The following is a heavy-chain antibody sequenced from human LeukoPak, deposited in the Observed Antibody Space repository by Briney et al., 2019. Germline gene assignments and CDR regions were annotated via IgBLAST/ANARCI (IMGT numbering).Heavy chain of an antibody. CDR3: ARETGSTVGSTDFDY. CDR2: ITASGTAM. Sequence: PGGSLRLSCAASGFTFSSYSMNWVRQAPGKGLEWVSHITASGTAMFYADSVKGRFTISRDNAKNSLYLQMNSLRDEDTAVYYCARETGSTVGSTDFDYWGLGTLVTVSS. J-gene: IGHJ4*02. V-gene: IGHV3-48*02. D-gene: IGHD4-17*01. CDR1: GFTFSSYS.